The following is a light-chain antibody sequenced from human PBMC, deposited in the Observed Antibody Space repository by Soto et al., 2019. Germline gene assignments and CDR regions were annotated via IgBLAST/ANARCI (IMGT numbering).Light chain of an antibody. CDR1: QSISSW. CDR2: KAS. CDR3: QQYNGYSRT. Sequence: DIQMTQSPSTLSASVGDRATITCRASQSISSWLAWYQQKPGKAPKLLIYKASNLASGVPSRFSGSGSGTEFTLTISSLQPDDFATYYCQQYNGYSRTFGQGTEVEIK. J-gene: IGKJ1*01. V-gene: IGKV1-5*03.